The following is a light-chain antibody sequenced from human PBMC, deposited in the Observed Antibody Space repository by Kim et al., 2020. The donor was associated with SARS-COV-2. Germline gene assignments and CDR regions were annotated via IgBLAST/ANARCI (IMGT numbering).Light chain of an antibody. CDR2: DVS. CDR3: SSYTSSSTLV. J-gene: IGLJ2*01. Sequence: GQSITSSCTGTITDIGSYNYVSWYQQHPGKVPKVIISDVSNRPSGVSDRFSGSKSVNTASLTISGLQAEDEADYYCSSYTSSSTLVFGGGTKVTVL. CDR1: ITDIGSYNY. V-gene: IGLV2-14*03.